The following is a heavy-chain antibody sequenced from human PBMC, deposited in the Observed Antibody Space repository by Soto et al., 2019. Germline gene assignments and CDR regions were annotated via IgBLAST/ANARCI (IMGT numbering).Heavy chain of an antibody. CDR3: ATNYQEPSDDAFDV. J-gene: IGHJ3*01. Sequence: QVQLVESGGGLVKPGGSLRLSCAASGFTFSDYFMAWIRQAPGKGLGWISYISRNSRYTNFADSVRGRFTISRDNAKNSLYLQMNDLSAEDTAVYYCATNYQEPSDDAFDVRGQATMVTVSS. D-gene: IGHD2-2*01. CDR2: ISRNSRYT. V-gene: IGHV3-11*06. CDR1: GFTFSDYF.